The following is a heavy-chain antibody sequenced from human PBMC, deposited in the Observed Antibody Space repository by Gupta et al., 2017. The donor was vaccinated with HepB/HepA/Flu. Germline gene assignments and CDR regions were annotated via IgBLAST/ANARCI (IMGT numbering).Heavy chain of an antibody. V-gene: IGHV3-73*01. CDR3: TVSHLGGSYYVSDY. D-gene: IGHD1-26*01. J-gene: IGHJ4*02. Sequence: AYAASVKGRFTISRDDSKNTAYLQMNSLKTEDTAVYYCTVSHLGGSYYVSDYWGQGTLVTVSS.